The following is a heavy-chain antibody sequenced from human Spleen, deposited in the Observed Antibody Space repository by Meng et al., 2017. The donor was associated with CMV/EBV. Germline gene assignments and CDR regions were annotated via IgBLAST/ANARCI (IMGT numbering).Heavy chain of an antibody. CDR1: GYTFNTGYY. CDR2: INPISAGT. D-gene: IGHD3/OR15-3a*01. V-gene: IGHV1-2*02. Sequence: SGYTFNTGYYIHWVRQAPGQGLEWMGWINPISAGTTYAQNFQGRVTMTRDTSITTAYMELSGLRSDDTAVYFCARRGDLNDFWTFFDYWGRGTLVTVSS. J-gene: IGHJ4*02. CDR3: ARRGDLNDFWTFFDY.